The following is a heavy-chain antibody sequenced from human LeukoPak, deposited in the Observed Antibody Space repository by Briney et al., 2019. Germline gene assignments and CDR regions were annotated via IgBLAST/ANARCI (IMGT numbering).Heavy chain of an antibody. CDR3: AKSTYYYDSSGYFVYADYFQH. Sequence: TGGSLRLSCAASGFTFSSHAMSWVRQAPGKGLEWVSAISGSGGSAYYADSVKGRFTISRDNSKNTLYLQMNSLRAEDTAVYYCAKSTYYYDSSGYFVYADYFQHWGQGTLVTVSS. V-gene: IGHV3-23*01. D-gene: IGHD3-22*01. CDR2: ISGSGGSA. J-gene: IGHJ1*01. CDR1: GFTFSSHA.